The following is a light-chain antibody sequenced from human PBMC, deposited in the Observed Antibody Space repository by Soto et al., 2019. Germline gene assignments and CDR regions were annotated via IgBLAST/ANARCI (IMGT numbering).Light chain of an antibody. CDR3: GTWDSSLSAVV. V-gene: IGLV1-51*01. J-gene: IGLJ2*01. CDR2: DNN. Sequence: QSVLTQPPSVSAAPGQKVTISCSGGSSNIGNNYVSWYQQLPGTAPKLLIYDNNVRPSGIPDRFSGSKSGTSATLGITGLQTGDEADYFCGTWDSSLSAVVFGGGTKLTVL. CDR1: SSNIGNNY.